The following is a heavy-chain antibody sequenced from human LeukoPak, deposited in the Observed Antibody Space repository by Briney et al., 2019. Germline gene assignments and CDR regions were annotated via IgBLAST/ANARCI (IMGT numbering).Heavy chain of an antibody. J-gene: IGHJ4*01. CDR3: VSPVFINF. CDR2: IGSDGDGT. D-gene: IGHD1-14*01. CDR1: GFTFSSYA. V-gene: IGHV3-64D*06. Sequence: GGSLRLSCAASGFTFSSYAMSWVRQAPGKGLEHVSTIGSDGDGTYYADSVKDRFIISRDNSKNAVYLQMSSLRPEDTAVYYCVSPVFINFWGQGTLVTVSS.